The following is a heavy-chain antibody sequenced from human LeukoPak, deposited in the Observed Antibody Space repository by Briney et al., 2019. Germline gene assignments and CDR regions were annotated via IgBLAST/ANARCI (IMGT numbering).Heavy chain of an antibody. D-gene: IGHD3-10*01. V-gene: IGHV4-34*01. CDR2: INHSGST. J-gene: IGHJ4*02. CDR1: GGSFSGYY. CDR3: ARGVEGYYGSGSYYY. Sequence: SETLSLTCAAYGGSFSGYYWSWIRQPPGKGLEWIGEINHSGSTNYNPSLKSRVTISVDTSKNQFSLKLSSVTAADTAVYYCARGVEGYYGSGSYYYWGQGTLVTVSS.